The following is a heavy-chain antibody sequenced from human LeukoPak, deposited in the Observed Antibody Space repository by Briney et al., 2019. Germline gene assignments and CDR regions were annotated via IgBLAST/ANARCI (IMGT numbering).Heavy chain of an antibody. CDR2: ISYDGSNK. CDR1: GFTFSIYA. CDR3: AREVAVAEPYYFHY. D-gene: IGHD6-19*01. Sequence: SGRSLILSCAASGFTFSIYAMHRVRQAPGKGLEWVVVISYDGSNKYYADSVKGRFTISRDNSKNTLYLQMNSLRAEDTAVYYCAREVAVAEPYYFHYWGQGTLVTVSS. V-gene: IGHV3-30*04. J-gene: IGHJ4*02.